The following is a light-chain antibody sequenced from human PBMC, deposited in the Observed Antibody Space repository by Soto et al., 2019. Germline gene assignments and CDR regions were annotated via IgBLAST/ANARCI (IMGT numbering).Light chain of an antibody. CDR3: QRTYSTPYI. Sequence: DFLMTQPQSSLSPTVGDRVPMTCRASYGISSHVNWYHQRPGKAPTLLTFGASVLQSGVPTRFIGTESGTEVTLTISSLQPAALGTYYCQRTYSTPYIFGQG. CDR2: GAS. CDR1: YGISSH. V-gene: IGKV1-39*01. J-gene: IGKJ2*01.